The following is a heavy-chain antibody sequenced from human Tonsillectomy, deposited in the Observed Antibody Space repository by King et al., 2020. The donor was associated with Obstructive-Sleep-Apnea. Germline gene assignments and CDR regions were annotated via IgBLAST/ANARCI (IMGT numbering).Heavy chain of an antibody. CDR1: GGTFSSYA. Sequence: VQLVESGAEVKKPGSSVKVSCKASGGTFSSYAISWVRQAPGQGLEWMGGIIPIFVTANYAQKFQGRVTITADESTSTAYMELSSLRSEDTAVYYCARDQSSGNLYYFDYWGQGTLVTVSS. CDR3: ARDQSSGNLYYFDY. CDR2: IIPIFVTA. D-gene: IGHD4-23*01. V-gene: IGHV1-69*01. J-gene: IGHJ4*02.